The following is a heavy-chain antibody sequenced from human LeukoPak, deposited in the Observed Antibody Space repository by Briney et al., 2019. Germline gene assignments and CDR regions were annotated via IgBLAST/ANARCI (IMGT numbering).Heavy chain of an antibody. D-gene: IGHD3-3*01. V-gene: IGHV3-48*01. CDR2: ISSSSSTI. CDR3: ASGATYYDFWSGYYYPMRFDY. CDR1: AFTFTNYS. J-gene: IGHJ4*02. Sequence: GGSLRLSCAASAFTFTNYSMTWVRQAPGKGLEWVSYISSSSSTIYYADSVKGRFTISRDNAKNSLYLQMNSLRAEDTAVYYCASGATYYDFWSGYYYPMRFDYWGQGTLVTVSS.